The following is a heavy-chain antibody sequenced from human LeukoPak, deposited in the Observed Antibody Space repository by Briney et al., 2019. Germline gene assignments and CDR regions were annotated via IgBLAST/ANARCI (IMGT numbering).Heavy chain of an antibody. CDR1: GFTFSSYS. Sequence: GGSLRLSCAASGFTFSSYSMNWVRQAPGKGLEWVSSISSSSYIYYADSVKGRFTISRDNAKNSLYLQMNSLRAEDTAVYYCAGEESYYYGMDVWGQGTTVTVSS. J-gene: IGHJ6*02. V-gene: IGHV3-21*01. CDR2: ISSSSYI. CDR3: AGEESYYYGMDV.